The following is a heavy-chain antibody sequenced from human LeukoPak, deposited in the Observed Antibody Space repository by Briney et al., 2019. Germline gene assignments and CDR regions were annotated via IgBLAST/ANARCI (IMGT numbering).Heavy chain of an antibody. CDR1: GGSISSGDYY. J-gene: IGHJ5*02. D-gene: IGHD3-3*01. V-gene: IGHV4-30-4*08. CDR2: IYYSGST. Sequence: PSQTLSLTCTVSGGSISSGDYYWSWIRQPPGKGLEWIGYIYYSGSTYYNPSLKSRVTISVDTSKNQFSLKLSSVTAADTAVYYCARGITIFGVAQRNWFDPWGQGTLVTVSS. CDR3: ARGITIFGVAQRNWFDP.